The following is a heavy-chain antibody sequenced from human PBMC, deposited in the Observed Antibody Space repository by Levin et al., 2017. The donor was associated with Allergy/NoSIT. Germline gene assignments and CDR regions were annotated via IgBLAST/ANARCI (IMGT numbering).Heavy chain of an antibody. V-gene: IGHV5-51*01. D-gene: IGHD6-19*01. CDR2: IYPGDSDT. CDR3: ARLPPSSGWYIDY. J-gene: IGHJ4*02. CDR1: GYSFTSYW. Sequence: GGSLRLSCKGSGYSFTSYWIGWVRQMPGKGLEWMGIIYPGDSDTRYSPSFQGQVTISADKSISTAYLQWSSLKASDTAMYYCARLPPSSGWYIDYWGQGTLVTVSS.